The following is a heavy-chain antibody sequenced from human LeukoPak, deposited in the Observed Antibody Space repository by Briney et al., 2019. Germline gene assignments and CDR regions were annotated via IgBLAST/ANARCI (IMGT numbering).Heavy chain of an antibody. CDR3: ARLKSSGSFLFHDFYMDV. CDR1: GGSFSGHY. D-gene: IGHD6-25*01. Sequence: KPSETLSLTCAVSGGSFSGHYWSWIRQPPGKGLEWVGDISHTGGTTSIPSLKSRLTMSVDTSKNQFSLNLRSVTAADTAVYYCARLKSSGSFLFHDFYMDVWGNGTTIIVSS. V-gene: IGHV4-34*01. J-gene: IGHJ6*03. CDR2: ISHTGGT.